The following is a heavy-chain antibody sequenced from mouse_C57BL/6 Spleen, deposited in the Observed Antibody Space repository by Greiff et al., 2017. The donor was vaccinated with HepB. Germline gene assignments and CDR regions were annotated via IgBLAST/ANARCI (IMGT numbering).Heavy chain of an antibody. CDR1: GYTFTDYE. CDR2: IDPETGGT. Sequence: QVQLQQSGAELVRPGASVTLSCKASGYTFTDYEMHWVKQTPVHGLEWIGAIDPETGGTAYNQKFKGKAILTADKSSSTAYMELRSLTSEDSAVYYCTRTDDGYYVFAYWGQGTLVTVSA. CDR3: TRTDDGYYVFAY. J-gene: IGHJ3*01. V-gene: IGHV1-15*01. D-gene: IGHD2-3*01.